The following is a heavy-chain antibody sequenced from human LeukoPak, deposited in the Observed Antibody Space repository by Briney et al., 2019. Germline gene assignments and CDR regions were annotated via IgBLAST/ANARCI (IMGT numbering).Heavy chain of an antibody. V-gene: IGHV7-4-1*02. CDR2: INTNTGNP. D-gene: IGHD6-19*01. CDR3: ARGYEGIAVAGPFDY. CDR1: GYTFTSYA. Sequence: ASVKVSCKASGYTFTSYAMNWVRQAPGQGLEWMGWINTNTGNPTYAQGFTGRFVFSLDTSVSTAYLQISSLKAEDTAVYYCARGYEGIAVAGPFDYWGQGTLVTVSS. J-gene: IGHJ4*02.